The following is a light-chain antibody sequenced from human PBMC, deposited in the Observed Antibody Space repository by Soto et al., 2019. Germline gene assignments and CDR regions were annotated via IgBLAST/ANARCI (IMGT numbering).Light chain of an antibody. CDR2: EVS. CDR1: SSDVGGYKY. CDR3: SSYTSGSTHVV. Sequence: QSALTQPASVSGSPGQSITISCSGTSSDVGGYKYVSCYQQHPGKAPKLMIYEVSNRPSGVSNRFSGSKSGNTASLTISGLQAEDEADYYCSSYTSGSTHVVFGGGTKVTVL. J-gene: IGLJ2*01. V-gene: IGLV2-14*01.